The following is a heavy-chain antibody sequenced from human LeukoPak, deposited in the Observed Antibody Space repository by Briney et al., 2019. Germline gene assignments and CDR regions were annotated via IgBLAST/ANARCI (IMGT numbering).Heavy chain of an antibody. Sequence: SETLSLTCTVSGGSISSSSYYWGWIRQPPGKGLEWIGSIYYSGSTYYNPSLKSRVTISVDTSKNQFSLKLSSVTAADTAVYYCARHLDFWSGYYSQPFDYWGQGTLVTVSS. CDR1: GGSISSSSYY. V-gene: IGHV4-39*01. J-gene: IGHJ4*02. CDR2: IYYSGST. D-gene: IGHD3-3*01. CDR3: ARHLDFWSGYYSQPFDY.